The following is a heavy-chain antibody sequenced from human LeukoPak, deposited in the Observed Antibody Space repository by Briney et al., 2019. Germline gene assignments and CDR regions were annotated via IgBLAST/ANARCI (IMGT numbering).Heavy chain of an antibody. Sequence: GGSLRLSCAACGFTFSSYAMNWVRQAPGKGLEWVSGISGGGDSTYYSDSVKGRFTISRDNSKNALYLQMNSLRVEDTAVYYCAKAGGVIVGATYYFDYWGQGTLVTVSS. D-gene: IGHD1-26*01. CDR2: ISGGGDST. V-gene: IGHV3-23*01. CDR3: AKAGGVIVGATYYFDY. J-gene: IGHJ4*02. CDR1: GFTFSSYA.